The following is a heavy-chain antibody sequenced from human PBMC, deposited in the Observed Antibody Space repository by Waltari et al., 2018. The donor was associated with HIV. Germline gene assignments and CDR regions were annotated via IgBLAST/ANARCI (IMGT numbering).Heavy chain of an antibody. CDR3: ARTLVSSGLVRFDP. Sequence: QVQLVQSGSELKKPGASVRVSCKASGYSITSHAINWVRQAPGQGLEWMGWINTYTGNPTYAPGLTGRFVFSLDSTVRTAYLQISSLMVDDTAVYYCARTLVSSGLVRFDPWGQGTLVTVSS. V-gene: IGHV7-4-1*02. J-gene: IGHJ5*02. D-gene: IGHD6-6*01. CDR1: GYSITSHA. CDR2: INTYTGNP.